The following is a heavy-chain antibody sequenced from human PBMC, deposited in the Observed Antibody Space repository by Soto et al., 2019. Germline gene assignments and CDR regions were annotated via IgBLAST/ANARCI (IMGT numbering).Heavy chain of an antibody. CDR3: ATYSRSWGRDY. D-gene: IGHD6-13*01. CDR2: ISAYNGKT. J-gene: IGHJ4*02. Sequence: QVQLVQSGAEVKKPGASVKVSCKASGYTFTSYGISWVRQSPGHGLEWMGWISAYNGKTNYAQKLQGRVTMTTDKSRSTAYMEMRSLRSDDTAVYYCATYSRSWGRDYRGQGTLVTVSS. CDR1: GYTFTSYG. V-gene: IGHV1-18*01.